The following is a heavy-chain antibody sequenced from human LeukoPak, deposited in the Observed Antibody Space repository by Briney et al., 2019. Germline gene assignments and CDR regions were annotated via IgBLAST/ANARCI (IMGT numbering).Heavy chain of an antibody. Sequence: GGSLRLSCAASGFTFSSYGMHWVRQAPGKGLEWVSSISSSSSYIYYADSVKGRFTISRDNAKNSLYLQMNSLRAEDTAVYYCARGVGSYSSGWYRGGDYWGQGTLVTVSS. J-gene: IGHJ4*02. D-gene: IGHD6-19*01. CDR1: GFTFSSYG. V-gene: IGHV3-21*01. CDR2: ISSSSSYI. CDR3: ARGVGSYSSGWYRGGDY.